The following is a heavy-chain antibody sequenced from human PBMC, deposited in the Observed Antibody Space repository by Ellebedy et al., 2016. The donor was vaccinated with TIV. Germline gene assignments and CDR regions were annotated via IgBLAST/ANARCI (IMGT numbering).Heavy chain of an antibody. V-gene: IGHV1-2*04. D-gene: IGHD3-22*01. CDR2: INPNSGDT. CDR3: ATSNRYYYDSSGPDAFDI. J-gene: IGHJ3*02. Sequence: ASVKVSCKASGYTFIGYYMHWVRQAPGQGLEWMGWINPNSGDTNYTQKFQGWVTMTRDTSISTVYMELSRLRSDDTAVYYCATSNRYYYDSSGPDAFDIWGQGTMVTVSS. CDR1: GYTFIGYY.